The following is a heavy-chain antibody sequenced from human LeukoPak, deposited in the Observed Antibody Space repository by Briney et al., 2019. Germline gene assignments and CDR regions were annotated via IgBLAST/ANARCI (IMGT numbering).Heavy chain of an antibody. CDR1: GFMFSNFV. CDR2: ISSSSSYI. V-gene: IGHV3-21*01. D-gene: IGHD1/OR15-1a*01. Sequence: PGGSLRLSCAASGFMFSNFVMSWVRQAPGKGLEWVSSISSSSSYIYYADSVKGRFTISRDNAKNSLYLQMNSLRAEDTAVYYCARVFEHDYWGQGTLVTVSS. CDR3: ARVFEHDY. J-gene: IGHJ4*02.